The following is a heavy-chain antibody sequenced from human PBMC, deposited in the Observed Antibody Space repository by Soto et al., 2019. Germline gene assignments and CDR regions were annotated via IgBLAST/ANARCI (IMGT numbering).Heavy chain of an antibody. CDR1: GYSFTSYW. CDR2: IYPGDSDT. V-gene: IGHV5-51*01. CDR3: ASLTYYYDSSGSPDAFDI. Sequence: PGESLKISCKGSGYSFTSYWIGWVRQMPGKGLEWMGIIYPGDSDTRYSPSFQGQVTISADKSISTAYLQWSSLKASDTAMYYCASLTYYYDSSGSPDAFDIWGQGTMVTV. J-gene: IGHJ3*02. D-gene: IGHD3-22*01.